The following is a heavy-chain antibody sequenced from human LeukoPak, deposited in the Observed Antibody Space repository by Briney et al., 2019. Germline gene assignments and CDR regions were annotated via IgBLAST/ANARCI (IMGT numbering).Heavy chain of an antibody. V-gene: IGHV4-59*01. Sequence: PSETLSLTCNVSGGSMNGYYWSWIRQPPGKGLQWIGYFYSSGSTNYNPSLQSRVTISVDTSKNQFSLKLSSETAADTAVYYCARGRKYTSGYRVTELGSGYSDYWGQGTLVTVSS. CDR2: FYSSGST. CDR1: GGSMNGYY. D-gene: IGHD5-18*01. CDR3: ARGRKYTSGYRVTELGSGYSDY. J-gene: IGHJ4*02.